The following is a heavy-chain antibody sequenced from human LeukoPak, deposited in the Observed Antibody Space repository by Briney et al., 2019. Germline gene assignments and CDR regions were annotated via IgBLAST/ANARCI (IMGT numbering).Heavy chain of an antibody. CDR3: TRDIVVVPAAMALYYYYYGMDV. V-gene: IGHV3-30*04. Sequence: GGSLRLSCAASGFTFSSYAMHWVRQAPGKGLEWVAVISYDGSNKYYADSVKGRFTISRDNSKNTLYLQMNSPRAEDTAVYYCTRDIVVVPAAMALYYYYYGMDVWGKGTTVTVSS. CDR1: GFTFSSYA. CDR2: ISYDGSNK. D-gene: IGHD2-2*01. J-gene: IGHJ6*04.